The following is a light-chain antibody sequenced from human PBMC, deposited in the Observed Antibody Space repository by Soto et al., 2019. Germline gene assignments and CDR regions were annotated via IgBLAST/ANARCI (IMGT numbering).Light chain of an antibody. Sequence: DSQMPPSPSSLSAAVGDRFPISGQARPGISRSLSWYQQKPGKAPQLLIYAASSLQSGPPSRFSGSGFGTDFTLTISRLKPEDFATYYCQQSYSTITCGHGPRRAIK. CDR1: PGISRS. J-gene: IGKJ5*01. CDR2: AAS. V-gene: IGKV1-39*01. CDR3: QQSYSTIT.